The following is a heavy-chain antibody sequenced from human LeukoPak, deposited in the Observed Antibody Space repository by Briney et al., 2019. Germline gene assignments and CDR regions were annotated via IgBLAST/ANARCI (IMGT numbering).Heavy chain of an antibody. D-gene: IGHD3-22*01. J-gene: IGHJ4*02. CDR1: GFTFSSYA. Sequence: TGGSLRLSCAASGFTFSSYAMHWVRQAPGKGLEWVAVISYDGSNKYYADSVKGRFTISRDNSKNTLYLQMNSLRAEDTAVYYCARDRTVTWYYYDSSGYFDYWGQGTLVTVSS. CDR3: ARDRTVTWYYYDSSGYFDY. V-gene: IGHV3-30-3*01. CDR2: ISYDGSNK.